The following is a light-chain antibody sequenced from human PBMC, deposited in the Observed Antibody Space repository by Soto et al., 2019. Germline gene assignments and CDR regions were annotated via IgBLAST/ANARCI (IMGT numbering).Light chain of an antibody. J-gene: IGLJ1*01. CDR3: SSYTSSSTLPYV. Sequence: QSALTQPASVSGSPGQSITISCTGTSSDVGGYNYVSWYQQHPGKAPKLMIYDVSNRPSGVSNRFSGSKSGNTASLTISGLQAEDEADYYCSSYTSSSTLPYVFGTGTQLTFL. CDR1: SSDVGGYNY. CDR2: DVS. V-gene: IGLV2-14*01.